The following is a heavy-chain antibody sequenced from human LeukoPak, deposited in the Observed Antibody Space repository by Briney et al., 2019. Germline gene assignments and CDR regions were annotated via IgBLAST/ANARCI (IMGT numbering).Heavy chain of an antibody. CDR3: GRIVGATTIEFDI. CDR1: GGSISSGGYY. V-gene: IGHV4-31*03. D-gene: IGHD1-26*01. CDR2: IYYSGST. Sequence: PSETLSLTCTVSGGSISSGGYYWSWIRQHPGKGLEWIGYIYYSGSTYYNPSLKSRVTISVDTSKNQFSLKLSSVTAADTAVYYCGRIVGATTIEFDIWGQGTMVTVSS. J-gene: IGHJ3*02.